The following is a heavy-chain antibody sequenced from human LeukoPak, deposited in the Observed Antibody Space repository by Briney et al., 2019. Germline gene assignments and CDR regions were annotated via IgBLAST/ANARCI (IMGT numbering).Heavy chain of an antibody. V-gene: IGHV3-21*01. D-gene: IGHD6-6*01. CDR1: EFTFSSYS. J-gene: IGHJ3*02. CDR3: ARDPNSSSAFDI. CDR2: IRSSSSYI. Sequence: GGSLRLSCAASEFTFSSYSMNWVRQAPGKGLEWVSSIRSSSSYIYYADSVKGRFTISRGNAKNSLYLQMNSLRAEDTAVYCCARDPNSSSAFDIWGQGTMVTVSS.